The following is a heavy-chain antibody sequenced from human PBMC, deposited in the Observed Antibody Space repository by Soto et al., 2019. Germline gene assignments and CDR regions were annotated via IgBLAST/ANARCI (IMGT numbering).Heavy chain of an antibody. J-gene: IGHJ4*02. V-gene: IGHV4-59*01. Sequence: PSETLSLTCTVSGGSISSYYWSWIRQPPGKGLEWIGYIYYSGTTNYNPSLKSRVTISVDTSKNQFSLKLSSVTAADTALFYCARGGALDYGSGSYYYFDYWGQGTLVTVSS. D-gene: IGHD3-10*01. CDR1: GGSISSYY. CDR3: ARGGALDYGSGSYYYFDY. CDR2: IYYSGTT.